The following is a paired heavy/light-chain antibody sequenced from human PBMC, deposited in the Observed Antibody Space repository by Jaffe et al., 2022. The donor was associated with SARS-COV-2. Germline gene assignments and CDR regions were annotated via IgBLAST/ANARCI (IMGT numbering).Light chain of an antibody. Sequence: EIVMTQSPATLSVSPGERATLSCRASQRINRNAAWYQQKPGQAPSLLIYGASTRATGIPARFSGSGSGTEFTLTISSLESEDFATYYCQQYNNWPITFGQGTRLEIK. CDR3: QQYNNWPIT. CDR1: QRINRN. CDR2: GAS. J-gene: IGKJ5*01. V-gene: IGKV3-15*01.
Heavy chain of an antibody. Sequence: QLQLQESGPGLVKPSETLSLTCTVSGGSISSSSHYWGWIRQPPGKGLEWIGSISHSGGTYYNPSLKSRVAISVDTSKNQFSLRLNSVTAADTAVFYCARSPYGADGGDVYLQEWGQGTLVTVSS. CDR1: GGSISSSSHY. V-gene: IGHV4-39*01. J-gene: IGHJ1*01. D-gene: IGHD6-13*01. CDR2: ISHSGGT. CDR3: ARSPYGADGGDVYLQE.